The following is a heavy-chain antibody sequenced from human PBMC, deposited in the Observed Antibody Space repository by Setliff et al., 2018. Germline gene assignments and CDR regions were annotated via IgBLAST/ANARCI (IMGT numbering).Heavy chain of an antibody. V-gene: IGHV3-21*01. Sequence: GGSLRLSCAASGLIFTSYSMNWVRQAPGKGLEWVSSISSSSAYIYYADSVKGRFTISRDNAKNSVYLQMNSLRAEDTAVYYCASANTTGYYYFDYWGQGTLVTVSS. CDR3: ASANTTGYYYFDY. J-gene: IGHJ4*02. D-gene: IGHD1-26*01. CDR1: GLIFTSYS. CDR2: ISSSSAYI.